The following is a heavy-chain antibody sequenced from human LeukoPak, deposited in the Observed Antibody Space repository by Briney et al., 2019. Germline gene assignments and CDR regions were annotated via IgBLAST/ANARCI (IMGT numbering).Heavy chain of an antibody. V-gene: IGHV4-59*12. D-gene: IGHD2-21*01. CDR3: ARDQGGGAGINWFDP. Sequence: PSETLSLTCTVSGGSISSYYWSWIRQPPGRGLEWIGYIYYSGYTNYNPSLKSRVTISVDTSKNQFSLKLSSVTAADTAVCYCARDQGGGAGINWFDPWGQGTLVTVSS. J-gene: IGHJ5*02. CDR1: GGSISSYY. CDR2: IYYSGYT.